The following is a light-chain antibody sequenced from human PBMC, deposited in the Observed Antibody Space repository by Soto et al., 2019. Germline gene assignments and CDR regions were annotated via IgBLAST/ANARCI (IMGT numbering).Light chain of an antibody. CDR1: QDINKN. Sequence: DIQMTQSPSSLSASVGDRVTITCQASQDINKNLIWYQQKPGKAPKLLIYDASDLETGVPSRFSGSGSGTGFTLTISSLQPEDFATYYCQQSYSTLTFGPGTKVDIK. CDR2: DAS. V-gene: IGKV1-39*01. J-gene: IGKJ3*01. CDR3: QQSYSTLT.